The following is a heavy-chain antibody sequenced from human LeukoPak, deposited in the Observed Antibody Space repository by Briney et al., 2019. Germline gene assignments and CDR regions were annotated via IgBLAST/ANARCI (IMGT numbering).Heavy chain of an antibody. Sequence: SETLSLTCTVSGGSTSSYYWSWIRQPPGKGLEWMGYIYYSGSTNYNPSLKSRVTISVDTSKNQFSLKLSSVTAADTAVYYCARAVGTAMVSSFDYWGQGTLVTVSS. CDR3: ARAVGTAMVSSFDY. CDR2: IYYSGST. J-gene: IGHJ4*02. CDR1: GGSTSSYY. V-gene: IGHV4-59*01. D-gene: IGHD5-18*01.